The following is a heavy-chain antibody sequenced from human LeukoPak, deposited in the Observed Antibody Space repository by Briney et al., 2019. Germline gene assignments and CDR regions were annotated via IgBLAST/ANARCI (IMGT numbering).Heavy chain of an antibody. Sequence: GGSLRLSCAASEITFKNYAMNWVRQAPGKGLEWVSAIGGSGGSTYYADSVRGRFTISRDNPKKTLYLQMDSLIAEDTAVYYCAKDHYYDSSNYYYGRPNLFDYWGQGTLVTVSS. CDR1: EITFKNYA. D-gene: IGHD3-22*01. V-gene: IGHV3-23*01. CDR3: AKDHYYDSSNYYYGRPNLFDY. J-gene: IGHJ4*02. CDR2: IGGSGGST.